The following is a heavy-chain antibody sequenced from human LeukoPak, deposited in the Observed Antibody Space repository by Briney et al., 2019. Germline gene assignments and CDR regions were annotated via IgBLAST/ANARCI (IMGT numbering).Heavy chain of an antibody. Sequence: SETLSLTCTVSGDSISSSSSYWGWIRQPPGEGLEWIGSIYYSGSTNYNPSLQSRVTISVDTSKSQFSLRLSSVTAADTAVYYCARLRSEWLRRYFDYWGQGPLVTVSS. D-gene: IGHD5-12*01. CDR2: IYYSGST. CDR1: GDSISSSSSY. J-gene: IGHJ4*02. CDR3: ARLRSEWLRRYFDY. V-gene: IGHV4-39*07.